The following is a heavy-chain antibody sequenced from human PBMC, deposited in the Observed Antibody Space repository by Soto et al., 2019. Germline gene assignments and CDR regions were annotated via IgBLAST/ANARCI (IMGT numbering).Heavy chain of an antibody. CDR3: VKERSVWFGESSRRAYGMDV. J-gene: IGHJ6*02. D-gene: IGHD3-10*01. CDR1: GFTFSSYA. CDR2: IRGSGGST. Sequence: GSLRLSSAASGFTFSSYAMSWVRQTPGKGLEWVSAIRGSGGSTYYADSVKGRFNISRDNSKNMVYLQMNSRRGEDTAVYYCVKERSVWFGESSRRAYGMDVWGQGTTVTVSS. V-gene: IGHV3-23*01.